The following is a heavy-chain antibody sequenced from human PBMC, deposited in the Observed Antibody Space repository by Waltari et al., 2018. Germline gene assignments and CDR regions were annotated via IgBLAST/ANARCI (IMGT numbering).Heavy chain of an antibody. CDR2: VNTEDGGT. D-gene: IGHD2-15*01. J-gene: IGHJ4*02. CDR3: VVGGYCSPSICPWDY. CDR1: GYTFTDFY. V-gene: IGHV1-69-2*01. Sequence: EVQVVQSGAEVKKPGATVKISCKASGYTFTDFYIHWLQLAPGKGLEWMGRVNTEDGGTRYGMNLRDRITMTADKSTNTAYMELSSLRSADTAVYYCVVGGYCSPSICPWDYWGQGTLVTVSS.